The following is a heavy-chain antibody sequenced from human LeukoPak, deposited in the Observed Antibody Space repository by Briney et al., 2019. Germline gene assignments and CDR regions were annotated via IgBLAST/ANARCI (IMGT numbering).Heavy chain of an antibody. CDR1: GGTFSSYA. D-gene: IGHD5-18*01. CDR2: IIPIFGTA. J-gene: IGHJ4*02. V-gene: IGHV1-69*13. CDR3: ARAAVGISGYSYGYFDY. Sequence: SVKVSCKASGGTFSSYAISWVRQAPGQGLEWMGGIIPIFGTANYAQKFQGRVTITADESTSTAYMELSSLRSEDTAVYYCARAAVGISGYSYGYFDYWGQGTLVTVSS.